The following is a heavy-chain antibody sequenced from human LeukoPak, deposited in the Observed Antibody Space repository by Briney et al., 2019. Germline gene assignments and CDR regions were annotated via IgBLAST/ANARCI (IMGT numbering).Heavy chain of an antibody. Sequence: GGSLRLSCAASGFTFSSYAMSWVRQAPGKGLEWVSAISGSGGSTYYADSVKGRFTISRDNSKNTLYLQMNSLRAEDTAVYYCANRGDYDSSGYLRTYWGQGTLVTVSS. J-gene: IGHJ4*02. CDR3: ANRGDYDSSGYLRTY. V-gene: IGHV3-23*01. CDR1: GFTFSSYA. CDR2: ISGSGGST. D-gene: IGHD3-22*01.